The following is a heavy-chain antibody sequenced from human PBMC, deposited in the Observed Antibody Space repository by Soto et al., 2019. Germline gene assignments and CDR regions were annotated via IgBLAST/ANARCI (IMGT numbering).Heavy chain of an antibody. CDR3: ARSHLSYTFIAVAGNLDY. J-gene: IGHJ4*02. D-gene: IGHD6-19*01. Sequence: GGSQRLSYAASDFNISSYIMSWMRQEPGKGLEWVSSISSSSSYIYYADSVKGRFTISRDNAKNSLYLQMNSLRAEDTAVYYCARSHLSYTFIAVAGNLDYWGQGTLVTVSS. CDR2: ISSSSSYI. CDR1: DFNISSYI. V-gene: IGHV3-21*01.